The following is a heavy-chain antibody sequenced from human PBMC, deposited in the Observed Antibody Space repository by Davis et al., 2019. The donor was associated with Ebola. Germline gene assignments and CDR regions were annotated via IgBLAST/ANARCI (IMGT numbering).Heavy chain of an antibody. CDR2: LYYTGNT. V-gene: IGHV4-39*01. J-gene: IGHJ2*01. CDR1: GGSISTSTYY. CDR3: ARFQVTTVTINWYFDL. Sequence: MPSETLSLTCILSGGSISTSTYYWGWIRQPPGKGLEWIGNLYYTGNTYYNPSLKSRVTISVATSKNQFSLKLYSVTAADSAVYYCARFQVTTVTINWYFDLWGRGTLVTVSS. D-gene: IGHD4-17*01.